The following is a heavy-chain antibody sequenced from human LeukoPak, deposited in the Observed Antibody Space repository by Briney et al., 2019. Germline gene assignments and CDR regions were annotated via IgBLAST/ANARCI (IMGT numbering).Heavy chain of an antibody. V-gene: IGHV4-34*01. CDR1: GFTFSSYA. J-gene: IGHJ4*02. CDR3: ARGLLDFWSGYPFDY. D-gene: IGHD3-3*01. Sequence: KPGGSLRLSCAASGFTFSSYAMHWIRQPPGKGLEWIGEINHSGSTNYNPSLKSRVTISVDTSKNQFSLKLSSVTAADTAVYYCARGLLDFWSGYPFDYWGQGTLVTVSS. CDR2: INHSGST.